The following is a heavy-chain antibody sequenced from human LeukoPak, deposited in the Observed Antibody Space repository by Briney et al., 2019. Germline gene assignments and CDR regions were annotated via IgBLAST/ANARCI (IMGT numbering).Heavy chain of an antibody. CDR3: ARDPPGLTLGSPGDY. J-gene: IGHJ4*02. Sequence: ASVKVSCKASGYTFISYGIVWLRQAPGQGLQWMGWISANNGDTSYSQKLQGRVTMTTDTSTNTAYMELRSLTSDDTAVYYCARDPPGLTLGSPGDYWGQGTLVIVSS. D-gene: IGHD3-16*01. V-gene: IGHV1-18*01. CDR1: GYTFISYG. CDR2: ISANNGDT.